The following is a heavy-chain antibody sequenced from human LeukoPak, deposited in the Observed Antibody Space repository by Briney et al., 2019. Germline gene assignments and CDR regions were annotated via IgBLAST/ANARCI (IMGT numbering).Heavy chain of an antibody. J-gene: IGHJ4*02. Sequence: PGGSLRLSCAASGFTFSNYAMSWVRQVPGRGLEWVSTISSRGDSTYDADSVKGRFTISRDNSKNSLYLQMNSLRAEDTAVYYCAKGGYCSSTSCYLRGYFDYWGQGTLVTVSS. D-gene: IGHD2-2*01. CDR2: ISSRGDST. V-gene: IGHV3-23*01. CDR3: AKGGYCSSTSCYLRGYFDY. CDR1: GFTFSNYA.